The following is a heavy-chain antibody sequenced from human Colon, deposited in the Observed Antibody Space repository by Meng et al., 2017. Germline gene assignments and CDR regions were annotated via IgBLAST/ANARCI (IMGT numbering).Heavy chain of an antibody. Sequence: QLLQVGSELKKPGAAVKVSCKASGYSFRTYAINWVRQAPGQGLQWMGWINMYTGDPSYVEGFAGRFVFSLDISVSTAYLQISSLKAEDTAVYFCVRHNGDSDFDYWGQGTLVTVSS. J-gene: IGHJ4*02. V-gene: IGHV7-4-1*02. D-gene: IGHD2-21*02. CDR1: GYSFRTYA. CDR2: INMYTGDP. CDR3: VRHNGDSDFDY.